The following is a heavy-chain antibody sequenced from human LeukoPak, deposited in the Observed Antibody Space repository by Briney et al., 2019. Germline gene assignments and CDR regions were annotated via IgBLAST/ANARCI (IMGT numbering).Heavy chain of an antibody. CDR2: IYYSGST. J-gene: IGHJ4*02. CDR1: GGSISSYY. D-gene: IGHD6-19*01. CDR3: ARDASVAGGFDY. Sequence: SETLSLTCTVSGGSISSYYWSWIWQPPGKGLEWIGYIYYSGSTNYNPSLKSRVTILVDTSKNQFSLKLSSVTAADTAVYYCARDASVAGGFDYWGQGTLVTVSS. V-gene: IGHV4-59*01.